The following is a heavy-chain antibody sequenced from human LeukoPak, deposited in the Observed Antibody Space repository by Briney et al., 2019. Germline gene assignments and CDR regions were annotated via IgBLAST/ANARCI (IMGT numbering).Heavy chain of an antibody. D-gene: IGHD3-9*01. CDR2: IYDGDP. CDR1: GYTFTGYY. V-gene: IGHV1-18*04. CDR3: ARALLGVLTGVLEY. Sequence: RASVKVSCKASGYTFTGYYMHWVRQAPGQGLEWVGFIYDGDPRYAQKFQGRVTLTTDRSTNTAYMELRNLRSDDTALYYCARALLGVLTGVLEYWGQGALVSVSS. J-gene: IGHJ4*02.